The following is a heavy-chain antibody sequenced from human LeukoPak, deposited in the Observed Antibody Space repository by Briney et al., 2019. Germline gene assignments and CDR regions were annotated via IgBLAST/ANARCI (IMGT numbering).Heavy chain of an antibody. CDR2: INPSGGST. J-gene: IGHJ3*02. V-gene: IGHV1-46*01. Sequence: ASVKVSCKASGYTFTTYYMHWVRQAPGQGLEWMGIINPSGGSTSYAQKFQGRVTMTRDTSTSTVYMEVSSLRSEDTAVYYCAISLRVKAAIGAFDIWGQGTMVTVSS. CDR1: GYTFTTYY. CDR3: AISLRVKAAIGAFDI. D-gene: IGHD2-2*01.